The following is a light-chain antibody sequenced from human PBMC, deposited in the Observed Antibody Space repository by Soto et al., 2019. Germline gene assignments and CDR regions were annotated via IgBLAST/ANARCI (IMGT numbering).Light chain of an antibody. V-gene: IGKV3-15*01. Sequence: EIVLTQSPGSLSLSPGERATLSCRASQTVSDNYLAWYQQKPGQPPRLLIYGTSTRVTGIPARFSGSGSGTEFTLTISSLQSEDFAVYYCQQYYNWPLTFGGGTKVEIK. CDR1: QTVSDN. J-gene: IGKJ4*01. CDR2: GTS. CDR3: QQYYNWPLT.